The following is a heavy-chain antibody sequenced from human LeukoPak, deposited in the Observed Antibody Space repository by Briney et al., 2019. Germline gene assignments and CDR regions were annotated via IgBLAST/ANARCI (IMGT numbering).Heavy chain of an antibody. V-gene: IGHV3-23*01. CDR1: GFTFSSFA. Sequence: GGSLRLSCAASGFTFSSFAMSGVRQAPGKGLEWVSTLSGSGGSTYYPDSVKGRFTISRDNSKSNVYLQMSSLRADDTAVYYCAKESLADSAFDYWGQGTLVTVSS. D-gene: IGHD3-16*01. J-gene: IGHJ4*02. CDR2: LSGSGGST. CDR3: AKESLADSAFDY.